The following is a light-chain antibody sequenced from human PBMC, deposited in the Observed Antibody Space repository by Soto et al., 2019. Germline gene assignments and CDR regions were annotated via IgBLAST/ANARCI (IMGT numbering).Light chain of an antibody. CDR1: QCLLHSNGYNY. V-gene: IGKV2-28*01. J-gene: IGKJ1*01. CDR2: LGS. Sequence: DIVMTQSPLSLPVTPGEPASISCRSSQCLLHSNGYNYLDWYLQKPGQSPQLLIYLGSNRASGVPDRFSGSGSGTDFTLKISRVEAEDVGVYYCMQALQTPKTFGQGTKVEIK. CDR3: MQALQTPKT.